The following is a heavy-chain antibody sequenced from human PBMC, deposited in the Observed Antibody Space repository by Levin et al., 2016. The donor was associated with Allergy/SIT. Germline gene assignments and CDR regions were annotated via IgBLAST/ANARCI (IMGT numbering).Heavy chain of an antibody. CDR2: IDPSDSYT. Sequence: VRQMPGKGLEWMGRIDPSDSYTNYSPSFQGHVTISADKSISTAYLQWSSLKASDTAMYYCARPKNWNDVWFDPWGQGTLVTVSS. D-gene: IGHD1-1*01. J-gene: IGHJ5*02. V-gene: IGHV5-10-1*01. CDR3: ARPKNWNDVWFDP.